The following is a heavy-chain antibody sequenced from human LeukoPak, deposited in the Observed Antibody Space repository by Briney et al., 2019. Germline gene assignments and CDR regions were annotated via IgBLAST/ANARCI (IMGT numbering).Heavy chain of an antibody. J-gene: IGHJ4*02. D-gene: IGHD7-27*01. CDR1: GFTFSSYG. Sequence: GGSLRLSCAASGFTFSSYGMHWVRQAPGKGLEWVAVISYDGSNKYYADSVKGRFTISRDNSKNTLYLQMNSLRAEDTAVYYCAKATELGGFVYWGQGTLVTVSS. CDR2: ISYDGSNK. V-gene: IGHV3-30*18. CDR3: AKATELGGFVY.